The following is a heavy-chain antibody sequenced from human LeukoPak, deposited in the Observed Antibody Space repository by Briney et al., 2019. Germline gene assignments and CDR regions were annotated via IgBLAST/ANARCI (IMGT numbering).Heavy chain of an antibody. Sequence: ASVNLSCKASGYTFTGYYMHWVRQAPGQGLEWMGRINPNSGGTNYAQKFQGRVTMTRDTSISTAYMELSRLRSDDTAVYYCAVGYSSSWYDAFDIWGQGTMVTVSS. V-gene: IGHV1-2*06. D-gene: IGHD6-13*01. CDR3: AVGYSSSWYDAFDI. CDR1: GYTFTGYY. CDR2: INPNSGGT. J-gene: IGHJ3*02.